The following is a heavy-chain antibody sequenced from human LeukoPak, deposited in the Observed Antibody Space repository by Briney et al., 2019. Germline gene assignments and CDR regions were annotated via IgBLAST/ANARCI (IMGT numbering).Heavy chain of an antibody. Sequence: GGSLRLSCAVSGFHFRDHWMDWVRQAPGKGRQWVGHIKNDGSETYYLDSLKGRFSISRDNTNNALYLQMNSLRVEDTAGYYCVKNDGWFPLAQWGQGTLVTVSS. D-gene: IGHD6-19*01. CDR3: VKNDGWFPLAQ. CDR2: IKNDGSET. J-gene: IGHJ4*02. V-gene: IGHV3-7*03. CDR1: GFHFRDHW.